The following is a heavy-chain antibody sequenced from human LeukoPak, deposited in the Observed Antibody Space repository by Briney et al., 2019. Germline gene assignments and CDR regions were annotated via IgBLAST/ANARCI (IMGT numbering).Heavy chain of an antibody. D-gene: IGHD3-3*01. V-gene: IGHV5-51*01. CDR2: IYPGDSDT. CDR3: ARLFRYDFWSGYYYYYYYMDV. Sequence: GESLKISCKGSGYSFTSYWIGWVRQMPGKGLEWMGIIYPGDSDTRYSPSFQGQVTISADKSISTAYLQWSSLKASDTAMYYCARLFRYDFWSGYYYYYYYMDVWGKGTTVTVSS. J-gene: IGHJ6*03. CDR1: GYSFTSYW.